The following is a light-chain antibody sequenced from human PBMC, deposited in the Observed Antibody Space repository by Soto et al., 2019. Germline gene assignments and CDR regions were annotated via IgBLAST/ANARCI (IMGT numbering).Light chain of an antibody. Sequence: QSVLTQPASVSGSPGQSITISCTGTGSDVGGYNYVSWYQQHPGKAPKVMIYDVSNRPSGVSNRFSGSKSGNTASLTISGLQAEDEADYYCSSYTSASTPLVFGGGTKLTAL. CDR3: SSYTSASTPLV. CDR2: DVS. V-gene: IGLV2-14*01. J-gene: IGLJ2*01. CDR1: GSDVGGYNY.